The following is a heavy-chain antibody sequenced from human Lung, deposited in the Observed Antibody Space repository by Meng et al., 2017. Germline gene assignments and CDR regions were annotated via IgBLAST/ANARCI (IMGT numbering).Heavy chain of an antibody. D-gene: IGHD3-10*01. Sequence: QVQLQESGPGLVKPLQTLSLTCTASGGSISSGGYYWSWIRQHPGKGLEWIGYIHDSGSTYYNPSLKSRVTISADTSKNQFSLKLSSVTAADTAVYYCARASYGSGSPLGESWFDPWGQGTLVTVSS. V-gene: IGHV4-31*03. CDR2: IHDSGST. CDR3: ARASYGSGSPLGESWFDP. J-gene: IGHJ5*02. CDR1: GGSISSGGYY.